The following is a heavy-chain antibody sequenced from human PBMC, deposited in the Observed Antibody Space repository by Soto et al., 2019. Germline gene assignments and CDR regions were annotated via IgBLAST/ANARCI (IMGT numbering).Heavy chain of an antibody. D-gene: IGHD5-18*01. J-gene: IGHJ3*02. CDR2: ISGSGGST. Sequence: PGGSLRLSCTASGFTFSSYAMSWVRQAPGKGLERVSAISGSGGSTYHADYVKGRFTISRDNSKTTLFLQMNSLRADGTAAYYCLPSGLRYGNDAFDIWGQGTMVTVSS. V-gene: IGHV3-23*01. CDR3: LPSGLRYGNDAFDI. CDR1: GFTFSSYA.